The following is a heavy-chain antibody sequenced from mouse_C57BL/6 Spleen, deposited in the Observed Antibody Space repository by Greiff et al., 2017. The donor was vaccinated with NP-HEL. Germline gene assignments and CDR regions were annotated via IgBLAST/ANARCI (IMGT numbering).Heavy chain of an antibody. CDR1: GYTFTSYW. V-gene: IGHV1-61*01. CDR3: ARWGGTHLDY. Sequence: VQLQQPGAELVRPGSSVKLSCKASGYTFTSYWMDWVKQRPGQGLEWIGNIYPSDSETHYNQKFKDKATLTVDKSSSTAYMQLSSLTSEDSAVYYCARWGGTHLDYWGQGTTLTVSS. J-gene: IGHJ2*01. D-gene: IGHD3-3*01. CDR2: IYPSDSET.